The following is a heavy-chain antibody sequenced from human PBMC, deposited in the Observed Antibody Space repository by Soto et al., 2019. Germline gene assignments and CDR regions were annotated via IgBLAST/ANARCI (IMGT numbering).Heavy chain of an antibody. J-gene: IGHJ4*02. CDR3: VGVYNPMVY. CDR1: GFTFSSYW. CDR2: INNDGSST. Sequence: EVQLVESGGGLVQPGGSLRLSCAASGFTFSSYWMNWVRHAPGKGLVWVSRINNDGSSTYYADSVKGRFTISRDNAKNKLYLQMDSLRVEDTAVYYCVGVYNPMVYWGQGTLVTVSS. V-gene: IGHV3-74*01. D-gene: IGHD1-20*01.